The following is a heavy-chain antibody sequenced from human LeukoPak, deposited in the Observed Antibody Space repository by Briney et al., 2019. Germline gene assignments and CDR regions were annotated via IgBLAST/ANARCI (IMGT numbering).Heavy chain of an antibody. D-gene: IGHD6-19*01. CDR3: ARVAGGIDY. V-gene: IGHV1-8*03. CDR1: GYTFTSYD. J-gene: IGHJ4*02. Sequence: GASVKVSCKASGYTFTSYDINWVRQAPGQGLEWMGWTNPNSGYTGYAQKFQGRVIITRNTAISTAYMELSSLRSEDTAVYYCARVAGGIDYWGQGTLVTVSS. CDR2: TNPNSGYT.